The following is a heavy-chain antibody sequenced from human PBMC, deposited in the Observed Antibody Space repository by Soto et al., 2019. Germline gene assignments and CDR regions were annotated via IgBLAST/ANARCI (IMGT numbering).Heavy chain of an antibody. CDR2: IRGSTYGGTT. V-gene: IGHV3-49*04. J-gene: IGHJ6*02. CDR3: SRDGDFCALDV. Sequence: WSLRLSCTFSGFTSDDYDYALTWVRQAPGKGLQWLGLIRGSTYGGTTEYAASVKGRFTISRDDSKGITYLQMNSLKTEDTAVYYCSRDGDFCALDVWGQGTTVTVSS. CDR1: GFTSDDYDYA. D-gene: IGHD3-3*01.